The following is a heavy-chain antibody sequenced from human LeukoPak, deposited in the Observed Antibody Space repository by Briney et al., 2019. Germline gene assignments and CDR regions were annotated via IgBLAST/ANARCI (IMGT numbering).Heavy chain of an antibody. Sequence: GGSLRLSCAASGFTFSSYWMTWVRQAPGKGLEWVANIKQYGSEIYYVESVKGRFTISRDNAKNSLYLQMNSLRAEDTAVYYCAGDVEFWGQGTLVTVSS. CDR1: GFTFSSYW. V-gene: IGHV3-7*04. D-gene: IGHD5-24*01. J-gene: IGHJ4*02. CDR2: IKQYGSEI. CDR3: AGDVEF.